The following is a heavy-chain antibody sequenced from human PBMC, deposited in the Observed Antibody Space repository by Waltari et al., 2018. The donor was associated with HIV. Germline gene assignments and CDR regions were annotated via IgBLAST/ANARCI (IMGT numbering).Heavy chain of an antibody. CDR1: GFTFSTYG. D-gene: IGHD5-12*01. CDR3: ASQNVVRRDGYNFAY. Sequence: EVQLVESGGGLVQPGGSLRLSCAASGFTFSTYGMNWVRQAPGKGLEWVSHIISSSNSIYIADSVKGRFTISRNNAKNSLYLQMNSLTDEDTAVYYCASQNVVRRDGYNFAYWGQGALVTVSS. J-gene: IGHJ4*02. V-gene: IGHV3-48*02. CDR2: IISSSNSI.